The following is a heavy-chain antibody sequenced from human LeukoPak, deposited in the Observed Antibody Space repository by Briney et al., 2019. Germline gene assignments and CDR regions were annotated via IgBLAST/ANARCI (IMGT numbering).Heavy chain of an antibody. Sequence: GASVKVSCKASGGTFSIYAISWVRQAPGQGLEWMGRIIPILGIANYEQKFQCRVTITADKSTRTDYMELSSLRSEDTAVYYCAREITMVRGIFESLPHGMDVWGQGTTVTVSS. CDR2: IIPILGIA. V-gene: IGHV1-69*04. J-gene: IGHJ6*02. D-gene: IGHD3-10*01. CDR3: AREITMVRGIFESLPHGMDV. CDR1: GGTFSIYA.